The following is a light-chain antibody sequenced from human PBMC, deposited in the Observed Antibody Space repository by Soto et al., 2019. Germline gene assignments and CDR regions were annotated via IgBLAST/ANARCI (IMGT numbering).Light chain of an antibody. CDR2: GAS. CDR1: QSVSNNY. J-gene: IGKJ5*01. Sequence: DIVLTQAPGTLSLSPGERATLSCRASQSVSNNYLAWYQQKPGQAPRRLIYGASSRATGIPDRFSGSGSGTDFTLTISRLEPEDFAVYYCQQYGSSPTFGEGTRRENK. V-gene: IGKV3-20*01. CDR3: QQYGSSPT.